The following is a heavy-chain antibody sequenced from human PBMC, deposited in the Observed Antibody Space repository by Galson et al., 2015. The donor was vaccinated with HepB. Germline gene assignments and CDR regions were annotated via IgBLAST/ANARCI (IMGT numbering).Heavy chain of an antibody. CDR3: TRDTTLYHDY. D-gene: IGHD2/OR15-2a*01. J-gene: IGHJ4*02. V-gene: IGHV3-74*03. Sequence: SLRLSCAASGFTFTNHWMHWVRQAPGKGLVWVSRATVDGSGTTYADAVRGRFTVSRDNAKNTVYLQMNSLRAEDTAVYYCTRDTTLYHDYWGQGTLVTVSS. CDR2: ATVDGSGT. CDR1: GFTFTNHW.